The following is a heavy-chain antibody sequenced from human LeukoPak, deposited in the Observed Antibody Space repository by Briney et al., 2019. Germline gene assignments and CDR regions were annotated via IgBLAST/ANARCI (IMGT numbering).Heavy chain of an antibody. CDR2: ISSSSSTI. J-gene: IGHJ4*02. Sequence: GGSLRLSCAASGFTISSYSMNWVRQAPGKGLEWVSYISSSSSTIYYADSVKGRFTISRDNSKNTLYLQMNSLRAEDTAVYYCAKDRFAEGIAVAGLIDYWGQGTLVTVSS. CDR3: AKDRFAEGIAVAGLIDY. V-gene: IGHV3-48*01. CDR1: GFTISSYS. D-gene: IGHD6-19*01.